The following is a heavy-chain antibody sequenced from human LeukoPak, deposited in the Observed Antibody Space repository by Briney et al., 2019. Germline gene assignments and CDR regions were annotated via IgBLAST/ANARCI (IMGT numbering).Heavy chain of an antibody. CDR3: ARGHDVVVPAASPLYGMDV. D-gene: IGHD2-2*01. Sequence: SETLSLTCAVYGGSFRGYYWSWMRQPPGKGLEGRGEINHSGSTNYNPSLKSRVTISVDTSKNQFSLKLSSVTGADTAVYYGARGHDVVVPAASPLYGMDVWGKGTTVTVSS. J-gene: IGHJ6*04. CDR1: GGSFRGYY. CDR2: INHSGST. V-gene: IGHV4-34*01.